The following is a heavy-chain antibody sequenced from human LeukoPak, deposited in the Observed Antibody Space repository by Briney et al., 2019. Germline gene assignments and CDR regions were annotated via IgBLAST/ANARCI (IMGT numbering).Heavy chain of an antibody. CDR2: ISADGAST. Sequence: SLRXXXXASGXAXSTFAXNWVRQAPGKGLEWVSAISADGASTLYADSVNGQFTISRDNSKNTVYLQMNSLRAEDTAVYFCARWIYYFDFWGQGTLVTVSS. CDR1: GXAXSTFA. V-gene: IGHV3-23*01. D-gene: IGHD2-2*03. CDR3: ARWIYYFDF. J-gene: IGHJ4*02.